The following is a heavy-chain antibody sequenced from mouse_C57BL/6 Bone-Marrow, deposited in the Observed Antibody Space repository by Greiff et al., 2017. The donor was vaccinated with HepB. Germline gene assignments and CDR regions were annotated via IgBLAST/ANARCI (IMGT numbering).Heavy chain of an antibody. CDR2: ISNGGGST. CDR1: GFTFSDYY. CDR3: ARQGDY. Sequence: EVKVVESGGGLVQPGGSLKLSCAASGFTFSDYYMYWVRQTPEKRLEWVAYISNGGGSTYYPDTVKGRFTISRDKAKNTLYLQMSRLKSEDTAMYYCARQGDYWGQGTTLTVSS. J-gene: IGHJ2*01. V-gene: IGHV5-12*01.